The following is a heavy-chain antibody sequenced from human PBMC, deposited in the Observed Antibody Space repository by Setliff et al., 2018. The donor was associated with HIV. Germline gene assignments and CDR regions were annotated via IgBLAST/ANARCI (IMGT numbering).Heavy chain of an antibody. Sequence: SLTCTVSGDSISSGNYYWSWIRQPAGKGLEWIGRIYTSGSTKYNPSLKSPVTISVDTSRNQFSLKLSSVTAADTAVYYCAREPDYSNYYWFDPWGQGTLVTVSS. J-gene: IGHJ5*02. CDR1: GDSISSGNYY. CDR2: IYTSGST. CDR3: AREPDYSNYYWFDP. V-gene: IGHV4-61*02. D-gene: IGHD4-4*01.